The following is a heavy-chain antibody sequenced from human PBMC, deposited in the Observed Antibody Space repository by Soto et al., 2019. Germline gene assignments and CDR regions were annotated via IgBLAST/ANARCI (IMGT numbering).Heavy chain of an antibody. D-gene: IGHD6-6*01. V-gene: IGHV1-18*04. CDR1: GYTFTSYV. CDR2: MSAYNGNT. CDR3: ARDPGKPSEYSSSYDDYYYGMDV. J-gene: IGHJ6*02. Sequence: ASAKVSCKASGYTFTSYVISWVRQAPGQGLEWMGGMSAYNGNTNYAQKLQGRVTMTPDTSTSTAYMELRSLRSDDTAVYYCARDPGKPSEYSSSYDDYYYGMDVWGQGTTVTVSS.